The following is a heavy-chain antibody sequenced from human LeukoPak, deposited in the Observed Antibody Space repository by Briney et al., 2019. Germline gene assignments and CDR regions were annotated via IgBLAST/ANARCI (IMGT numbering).Heavy chain of an antibody. CDR2: ITGSSRSI. D-gene: IGHD5-18*01. J-gene: IGHJ3*02. CDR1: GFTFSDYY. CDR3: ARVVYRYGYAFDI. V-gene: IGHV3-11*06. Sequence: GALRLSCAASGFTFSDYYMSWIRQAPGKGLEWVSFITGSSRSINYADSVKGRFTISRDNAKSLMYLQMNSLRAEDTAVYFCARVVYRYGYAFDIWGQGTVVTVSS.